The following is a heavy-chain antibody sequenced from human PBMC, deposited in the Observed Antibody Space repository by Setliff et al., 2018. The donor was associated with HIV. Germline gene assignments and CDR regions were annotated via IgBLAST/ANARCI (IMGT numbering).Heavy chain of an antibody. CDR1: GGSISSLY. V-gene: IGHV4-59*11. CDR2: IYHSGRT. J-gene: IGHJ5*02. Sequence: KPSETLSLTCSVSGGSISSLYWTWIRQAPGKGLEWIGYIYHSGRTNYSPSLKSRVTISLETSKNQFSLKLRSVTAADTAVYYCAREGGYYDSSGYPVGWFDPWGQGTLVTVSS. D-gene: IGHD3-22*01. CDR3: AREGGYYDSSGYPVGWFDP.